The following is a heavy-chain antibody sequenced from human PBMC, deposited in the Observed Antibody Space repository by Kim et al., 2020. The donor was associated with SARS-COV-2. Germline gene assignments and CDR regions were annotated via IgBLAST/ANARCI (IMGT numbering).Heavy chain of an antibody. J-gene: IGHJ4*02. CDR1: GFSFSTKY. V-gene: IGHV3-53*01. Sequence: GGSLRLSCAVSGFSFSTKYISWVRQAPGKGLDWVAMIHKGEATFFADSVKGRFTISRDDSKNTVYLQMNSLRGDDTAEYYCVTYDYLGQGTLGTVSS. CDR2: IHKGEAT. CDR3: VTYDY.